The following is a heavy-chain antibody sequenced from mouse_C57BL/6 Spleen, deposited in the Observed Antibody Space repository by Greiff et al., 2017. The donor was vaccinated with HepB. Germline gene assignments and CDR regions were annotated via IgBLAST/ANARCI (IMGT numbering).Heavy chain of an antibody. CDR1: GFSLTSYG. CDR2: LWSGGST. CDR3: ARNTYYSDHDNYAMDY. J-gene: IGHJ4*01. V-gene: IGHV2-2*01. Sequence: VQLVESGPGLVQSSQSPSITCTTSGFSLTSYGVYGVRQSPGKGLEWLGVLWSGGSTDYNAAFISRLSISKVNSKSQVFFKMNSLQADGTAIYYCARNTYYSDHDNYAMDYWCQSAPATVSS. D-gene: IGHD2-12*01.